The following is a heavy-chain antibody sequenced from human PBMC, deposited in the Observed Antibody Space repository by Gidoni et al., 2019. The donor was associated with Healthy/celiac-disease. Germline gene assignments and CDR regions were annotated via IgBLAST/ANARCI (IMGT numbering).Heavy chain of an antibody. CDR3: AKDPHDYYGDYFDY. CDR1: GFTFDDYA. CDR2: ISWNRGSI. V-gene: IGHV3-9*01. D-gene: IGHD4-17*01. Sequence: EVQLVESGGGLVQPGRSLRLSCAASGFTFDDYAMHWVRQAPGKGLEWVSGISWNRGSIGYADSVKGRFTISRDNAKNSLYLQMNSLRAEDTALYYCAKDPHDYYGDYFDYWGQGTLVTVSS. J-gene: IGHJ4*02.